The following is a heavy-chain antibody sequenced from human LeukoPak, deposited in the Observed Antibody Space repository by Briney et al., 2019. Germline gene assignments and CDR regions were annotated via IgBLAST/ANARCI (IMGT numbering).Heavy chain of an antibody. J-gene: IGHJ6*02. CDR3: ARGPRYYYYYGMDV. V-gene: IGHV1-69*01. CDR2: IIPIFGTA. Sequence: ASVKVSFTASGGTFSSYAISWVRQAPGQGLEWMGGIIPIFGTANYAQKFQGRVTITADESTSTAYMELSSLRSEDTAVYYCARGPRYYYYYGMDVWGQGTTVTVSS. CDR1: GGTFSSYA.